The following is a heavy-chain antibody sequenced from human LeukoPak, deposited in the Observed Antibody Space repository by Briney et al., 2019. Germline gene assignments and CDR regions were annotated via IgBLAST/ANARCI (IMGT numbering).Heavy chain of an antibody. V-gene: IGHV4-59*12. CDR2: IYYSGST. J-gene: IGHJ4*02. CDR1: GGSISSYY. D-gene: IGHD1-26*01. Sequence: PSETLSLTCTVSGGSISSYYWSWIRQPPGKGLEWIGYIYYSGSTNYNPSLKSRVTMSVDTSKNQFSLKLSSVTAADTAVYYCARTSSGSYRSYYFDYWGQGTLVTVSS. CDR3: ARTSSGSYRSYYFDY.